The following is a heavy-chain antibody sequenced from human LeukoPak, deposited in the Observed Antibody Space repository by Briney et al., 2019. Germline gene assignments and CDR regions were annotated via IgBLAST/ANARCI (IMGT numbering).Heavy chain of an antibody. CDR2: ISYDGSNK. CDR3: ARAARREYYFDY. CDR1: GFTFSSYA. V-gene: IGHV3-30-3*01. Sequence: GGSLRLSCAASGFTFSSYAMHWVRQAPGKGLEWVAVISYDGSNKYYADSVKGRFTISRDNSKNTLYLQMNSLRAEDTAVYYCARAARREYYFDYWGQGTLVTASS. D-gene: IGHD6-6*01. J-gene: IGHJ4*02.